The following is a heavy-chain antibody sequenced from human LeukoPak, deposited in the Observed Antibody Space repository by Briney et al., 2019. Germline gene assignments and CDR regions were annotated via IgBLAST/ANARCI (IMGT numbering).Heavy chain of an antibody. V-gene: IGHV3-74*01. CDR3: ARDSHYDSSGYYYPNWFDP. J-gene: IGHJ5*02. CDR1: GFTFSSYW. D-gene: IGHD3-22*01. Sequence: PGGSLRLSCAASGFTFSSYWMHWVRQAPGKGLVWVSRINSDGSSTSYADFVKGRFTISRDNAKNTLYLQMNSLRAEDTAVYYCARDSHYDSSGYYYPNWFDPWGQGTLVTVSS. CDR2: INSDGSST.